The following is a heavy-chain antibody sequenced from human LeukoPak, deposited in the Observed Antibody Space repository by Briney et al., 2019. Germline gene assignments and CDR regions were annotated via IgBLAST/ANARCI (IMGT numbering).Heavy chain of an antibody. CDR3: ARGRPFYYGSGSYYDY. CDR2: IYYSGST. Sequence: SETLSLTCTVSGGSISSYYWSWIRQPPGKGLEWIGYIYYSGSTNYNPSLKSRVTISVDTPKNQFSLKLSSVTAADTAVYYCARGRPFYYGSGSYYDYWGQGALVTVSS. D-gene: IGHD3-10*01. J-gene: IGHJ4*02. CDR1: GGSISSYY. V-gene: IGHV4-59*01.